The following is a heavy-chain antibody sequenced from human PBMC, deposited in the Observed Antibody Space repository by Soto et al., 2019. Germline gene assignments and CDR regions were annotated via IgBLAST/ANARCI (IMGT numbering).Heavy chain of an antibody. J-gene: IGHJ4*02. CDR3: ARRYGDCFDF. D-gene: IGHD4-17*01. Sequence: SETLSLTCTVSGGSISSGGYYWSWIRQHPGKGLEWIGYIYYSGSTNYNPFLKSRVTMSVDTSKNQFSLKLSSVTAADTAVYYCARRYGDCFDFWGQGTLVTVSS. V-gene: IGHV4-61*08. CDR2: IYYSGST. CDR1: GGSISSGGYY.